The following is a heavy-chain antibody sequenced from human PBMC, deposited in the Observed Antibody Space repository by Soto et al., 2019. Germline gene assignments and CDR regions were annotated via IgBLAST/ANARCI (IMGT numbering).Heavy chain of an antibody. CDR3: ARVASAYYFDY. V-gene: IGHV3-72*01. CDR1: GFTFSDHY. CDR2: TRSKANSYTT. Sequence: EVQLVESGGGLVQPGGSLRLSCAASGFTFSDHYMDWVRQAPGKGLEWVGRTRSKANSYTTEYAASVKGRFTISRDDSKNSLYLQMNSLKTEDTAIYYCARVASAYYFDYWGQGTLVTVS. J-gene: IGHJ4*02.